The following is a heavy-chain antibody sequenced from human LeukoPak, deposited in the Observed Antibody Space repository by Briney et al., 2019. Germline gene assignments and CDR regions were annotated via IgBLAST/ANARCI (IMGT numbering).Heavy chain of an antibody. D-gene: IGHD3-10*01. CDR2: INPNSGGT. J-gene: IGHJ4*02. CDR3: ARGDYYGSGGYFY. CDR1: GYTFTGYY. Sequence: ASVKVSCKASGYTFTGYYMHWVRQAPGQGLEWMGWINPNSGGTNYAQKFQGRVTMTRDTSISTAYMELSRLRSDDTAVYYCARGDYYGSGGYFYWGQGTLVTVSS. V-gene: IGHV1-2*02.